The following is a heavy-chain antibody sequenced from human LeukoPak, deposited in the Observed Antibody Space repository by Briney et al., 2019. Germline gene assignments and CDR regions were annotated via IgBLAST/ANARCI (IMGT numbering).Heavy chain of an antibody. D-gene: IGHD3-3*01. V-gene: IGHV4-59*01. CDR1: SGSIDNYY. CDR2: IYFSGNT. J-gene: IGHJ4*02. CDR3: ARHLWSEYHKFDY. Sequence: SETLSLTCTLSSGSIDNYYWSWLRQPAGKGLEWIGQIYFSGNTNYNPSFKSRVTISVDRSNNQFSLKLSSVTAADTAVYYCARHLWSEYHKFDYWGQGTLVTVSS.